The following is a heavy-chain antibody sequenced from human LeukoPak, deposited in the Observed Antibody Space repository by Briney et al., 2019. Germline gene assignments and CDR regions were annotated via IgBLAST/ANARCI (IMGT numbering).Heavy chain of an antibody. CDR1: GYTFIGYY. J-gene: IGHJ4*02. CDR3: ARDLEICGGDCPIGY. D-gene: IGHD2-21*02. CDR2: INPDSGGT. V-gene: IGHV1-2*02. Sequence: ASVKVFCKASGYTFIGYYMHWVRQAPGQELEWMGWINPDSGGTNYAQKFQGRVTMTSDTSISTAYMELSRLRSDDTAVYYCARDLEICGGDCPIGYWGQGTLVTVSS.